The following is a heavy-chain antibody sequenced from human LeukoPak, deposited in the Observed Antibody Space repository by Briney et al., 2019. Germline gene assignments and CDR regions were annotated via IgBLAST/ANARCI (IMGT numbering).Heavy chain of an antibody. J-gene: IGHJ3*02. CDR3: ARGGAYGSGNHYRGGAFDI. D-gene: IGHD3-10*01. Sequence: SGGSLRLSCATSGFSVSDNYMTWVRQAPGKGLEWVSVIYRGGSTYYADSVKGRFTISRDNSKNMVYLQMNSLGVEDTAVYYCARGGAYGSGNHYRGGAFDIWGQGTVVTVSS. V-gene: IGHV3-53*01. CDR1: GFSVSDNY. CDR2: IYRGGST.